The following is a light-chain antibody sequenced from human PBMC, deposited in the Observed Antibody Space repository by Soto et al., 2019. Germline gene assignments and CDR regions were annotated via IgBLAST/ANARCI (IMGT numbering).Light chain of an antibody. CDR3: QVWDGRSDHFV. Sequence: SYELAQPPSVSVAPGQTARITCGANNIGDQSVHWYQLKPGQAPVLVVYEDNDRPSGIPERFSGSNSGNTATLTINRVEAGDEADYYCQVWDGRSDHFVFGTGTKATVL. CDR1: NIGDQS. CDR2: EDN. V-gene: IGLV3-21*02. J-gene: IGLJ1*01.